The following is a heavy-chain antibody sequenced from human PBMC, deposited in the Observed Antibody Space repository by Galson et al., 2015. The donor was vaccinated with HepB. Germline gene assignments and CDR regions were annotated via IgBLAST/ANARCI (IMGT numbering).Heavy chain of an antibody. Sequence: SLRLSCAASGFTFSSYAMSWVRQAPGKGLEWVSAISGSGGSTYYADSVKGRFTISRDNSKNTLYLQMNSLRAEDTAVYYCAKQLSGGNLYYYYYYYMDVWGKGTTVTVSS. V-gene: IGHV3-23*01. CDR2: ISGSGGST. J-gene: IGHJ6*03. CDR1: GFTFSSYA. CDR3: AKQLSGGNLYYYYYYYMDV. D-gene: IGHD2-15*01.